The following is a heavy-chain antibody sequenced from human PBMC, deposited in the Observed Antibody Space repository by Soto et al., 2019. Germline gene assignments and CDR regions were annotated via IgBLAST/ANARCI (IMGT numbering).Heavy chain of an antibody. D-gene: IGHD3-10*01. CDR3: VRDISPNNFASGSYTF. CDR2: ISSSGTYT. Sequence: QVQLVESGGGLVKPGGSLRLSCAASGFPFSDYYMTWIRQAPGKGLDWVSYISSSGTYTHFADSVKGRFTISRDNAKNSLYLPMNSLRTEDTAVYYCVRDISPNNFASGSYTFWGQGILVTVSS. CDR1: GFPFSDYY. V-gene: IGHV3-11*06. J-gene: IGHJ4*02.